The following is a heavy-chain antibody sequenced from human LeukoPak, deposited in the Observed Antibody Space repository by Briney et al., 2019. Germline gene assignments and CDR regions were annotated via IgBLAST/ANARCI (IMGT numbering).Heavy chain of an antibody. J-gene: IGHJ3*01. CDR2: IGHTGSPA. CDR3: ARDQRPYCGGECYCAIDL. CDR1: GFTFSSHS. V-gene: IGHV3-48*01. Sequence: PGGSLRLSCEASGFTFSSHSMTWVRQAPGKTLEWISYIGHTGSPAHYADSVRGRFTISRDNAKNSLSLQMNSLTVEDTAVYYCARDQRPYCGGECYCAIDLWGRGTLVTVSS. D-gene: IGHD2-21*01.